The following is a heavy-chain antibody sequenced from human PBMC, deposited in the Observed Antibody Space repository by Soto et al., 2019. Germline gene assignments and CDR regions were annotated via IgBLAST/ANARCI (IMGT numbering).Heavy chain of an antibody. CDR1: GYTLTELS. J-gene: IGHJ4*02. D-gene: IGHD6-13*01. CDR3: ATNPPYSSSWYYFDY. CDR2: FDPEDGET. Sequence: ASVKASCKVSGYTLTELSMHWVRQAPGKGLEWMGGFDPEDGETIYAQKFQGRVTMTEDTSTDTAYMELSSLRSEDTAVYYCATNPPYSSSWYYFDYWGQGTLVTVSS. V-gene: IGHV1-24*01.